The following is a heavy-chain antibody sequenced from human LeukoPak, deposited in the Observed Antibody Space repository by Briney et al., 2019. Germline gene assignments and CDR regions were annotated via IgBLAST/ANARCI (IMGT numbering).Heavy chain of an antibody. CDR3: ARNYKWLQWFGEGGFDP. Sequence: GASVKVSCKASGYTFTDYYFHWVRQAPGQGLEWMGWINPSDGGTNYAQSFQGRVTMTRDTSISTVYMELTRLRSDDTAVYYCARNYKWLQWFGEGGFDPWGQGTLVTVSS. V-gene: IGHV1-2*02. D-gene: IGHD3-10*01. CDR2: INPSDGGT. CDR1: GYTFTDYY. J-gene: IGHJ5*02.